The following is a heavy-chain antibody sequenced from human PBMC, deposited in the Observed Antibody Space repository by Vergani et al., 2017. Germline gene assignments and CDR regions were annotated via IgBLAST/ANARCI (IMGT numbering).Heavy chain of an antibody. J-gene: IGHJ6*02. CDR1: GYTFTSYY. CDR3: ARLSKIVRSPAGMDV. V-gene: IGHV1-46*01. D-gene: IGHD2/OR15-2a*01. Sequence: QVQLVQSGAEVKKPGASVKVSCKASGYTFTSYYMHWVRQAPGQGLEWMGIINPSGGSTSYAQKFQGRVTMTRDTSTSTVYMELSSLRSEDTAVYYCARLSKIVRSPAGMDVWGQGTTVTVSS. CDR2: INPSGGST.